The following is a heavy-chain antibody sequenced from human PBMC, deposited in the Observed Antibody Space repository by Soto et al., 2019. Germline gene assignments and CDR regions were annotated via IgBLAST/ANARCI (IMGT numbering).Heavy chain of an antibody. D-gene: IGHD6-13*01. J-gene: IGHJ4*02. CDR2: IYTSGRT. CDR3: ARTIASARQVEY. CDR1: GFTVSSNY. V-gene: IGHV3-66*01. Sequence: EVQLVESGGGLVQPGGSLRLSCAASGFTVSSNYMSWVRQAPGQGLEWVSVIYTSGRTYYGDSVKGRFTISRDNSKNTLYLQMNSLRVEDTAVYYCARTIASARQVEYWGQGTLVTVSS.